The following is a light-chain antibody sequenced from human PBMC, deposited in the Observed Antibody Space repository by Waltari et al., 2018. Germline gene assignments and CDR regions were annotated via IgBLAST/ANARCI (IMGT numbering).Light chain of an antibody. CDR2: EAS. J-gene: IGKJ4*01. CDR3: QQYGSSPLT. CDR1: QSISGYY. Sequence: EIVLTQSPGTLSLSPGERATLSCRASQSISGYYLAWYQQKPGQAPRLVRYEASRRATGIPDRFSGSGSGTDFTLTISRLEPEDFAVYYCQQYGSSPLTFGGGTKVEI. V-gene: IGKV3-20*01.